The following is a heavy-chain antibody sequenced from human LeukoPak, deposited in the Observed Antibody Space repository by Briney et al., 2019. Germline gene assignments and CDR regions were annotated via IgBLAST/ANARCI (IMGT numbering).Heavy chain of an antibody. D-gene: IGHD3-22*01. CDR1: DGSITSSSYY. CDR2: IYYSGST. V-gene: IGHV4-39*07. Sequence: SETLSLTCTVSDGSITSSSYYWGWIRQPPGQGLEWIGTIYYSGSTYYNPSLKSRVTISVDTSKNQFSLKLSSVTAADTAIYYCARRDSSGYYYYWGQGTLVTVSS. CDR3: ARRDSSGYYYY. J-gene: IGHJ4*02.